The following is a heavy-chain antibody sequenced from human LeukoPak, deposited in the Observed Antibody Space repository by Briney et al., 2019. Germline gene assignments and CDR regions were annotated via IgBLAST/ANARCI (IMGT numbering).Heavy chain of an antibody. CDR2: INPNSGGT. D-gene: IGHD3-9*01. V-gene: IGHV1-2*02. CDR3: ATTDILTGYYFFDY. J-gene: IGHJ4*02. Sequence: ASVKVSCKASGYTFTGYYMHWVRQAPGQGLEWMGWINPNSGGTNYAQKFQGRVTMTRDTSISTAYMELRSLRSDDTAVYYCATTDILTGYYFFDYWGQGTLVTVSS. CDR1: GYTFTGYY.